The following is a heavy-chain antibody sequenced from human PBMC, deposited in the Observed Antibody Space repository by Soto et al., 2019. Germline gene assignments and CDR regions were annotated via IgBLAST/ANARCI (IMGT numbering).Heavy chain of an antibody. CDR1: GYTFSAYY. CDR3: MRGGWGDSPIDY. Sequence: ASVKVSCKTSGYTFSAYYVHWARLTPGRGFQWLGWINPSNEITTFSQFFQGRVTMTRDISTNTVHMELNRLTSDDTAVYYCMRGGWGDSPIDYWGQGTQVTVSS. D-gene: IGHD1-26*01. CDR2: INPSNEIT. J-gene: IGHJ4*02. V-gene: IGHV1-2*02.